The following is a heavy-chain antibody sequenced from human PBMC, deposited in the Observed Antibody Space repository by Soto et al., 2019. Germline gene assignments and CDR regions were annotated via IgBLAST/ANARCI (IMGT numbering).Heavy chain of an antibody. CDR2: ISSSSSTI. D-gene: IGHD3-3*01. CDR3: AIFGVVIIEPYYFDY. V-gene: IGHV3-48*02. CDR1: GFTFSIYS. J-gene: IGHJ4*02. Sequence: GGSLRLSCAASGFTFSIYSMNWVRQAPGKGLGWVSYISSSSSTIYYADSVKGRFTISRDNAKNSLYLQMNSLRDEDTAVYYCAIFGVVIIEPYYFDYWGQGTLVTVSS.